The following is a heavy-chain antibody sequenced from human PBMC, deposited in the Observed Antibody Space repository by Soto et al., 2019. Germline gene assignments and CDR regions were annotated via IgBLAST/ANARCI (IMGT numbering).Heavy chain of an antibody. CDR1: GFTFSKTW. J-gene: IGHJ4*02. CDR2: IKRIPDGGTA. Sequence: EVQLVESGGGLVKPGGSLRLSCAASGFTFSKTWMNWVRQAPGKGPEWVGRIKRIPDGGTADYAAPLKGRFTISRDDSRDTLFLKMNRLKTEDTAVYYCTTDTVCDYWGQGALVTVSS. V-gene: IGHV3-15*07. D-gene: IGHD3-16*01. CDR3: TTDTVCDY.